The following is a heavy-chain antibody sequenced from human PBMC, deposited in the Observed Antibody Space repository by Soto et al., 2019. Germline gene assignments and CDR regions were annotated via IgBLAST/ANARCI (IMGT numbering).Heavy chain of an antibody. V-gene: IGHV3-23*01. J-gene: IGHJ6*02. Sequence: EVSLLESGGGLVQPGGSLRLSCAASGFTFSSHAMSWVRQAPGKGLVWVSSIIGSGGNTYDADSVKGRFTISRDNSKSTLSLQMNNLRVEDTALYYCVRYMGAYYKYNAMDVWGQGTTVTVSS. D-gene: IGHD1-26*01. CDR2: IIGSGGNT. CDR3: VRYMGAYYKYNAMDV. CDR1: GFTFSSHA.